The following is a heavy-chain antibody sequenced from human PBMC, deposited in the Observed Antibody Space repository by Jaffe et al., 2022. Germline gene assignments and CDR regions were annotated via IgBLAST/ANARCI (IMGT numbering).Heavy chain of an antibody. CDR2: ISSSSDYI. CDR1: GITFSTNS. Sequence: EVQLVESGGGLVKPGGSLRLSCADSGITFSTNSMNWVRQTPGKGLEWVSSISSSSDYIYYAASVKGRFTISRDNAKNSLYLQMNSLRAEDTAIYYCARSVGHCDSTTCYARFDYWGQGTLVTVSS. CDR3: ARSVGHCDSTTCYARFDY. J-gene: IGHJ4*02. D-gene: IGHD2-2*01. V-gene: IGHV3-21*01.